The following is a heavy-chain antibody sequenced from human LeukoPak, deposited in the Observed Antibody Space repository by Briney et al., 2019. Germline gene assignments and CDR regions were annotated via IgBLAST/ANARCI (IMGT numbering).Heavy chain of an antibody. CDR1: GFTFSSYG. Sequence: GSLRLSCAASGFTFSSYGMHWVRRAPGKGLEWVAVIWYDGSNKYYADSVKGRFTISRDNSKNTLYLQMNSLRAEDTAVYYCAREGGGPSYYYDSSGYWAYFDYWGQGTLVTVSS. J-gene: IGHJ4*02. CDR3: AREGGGPSYYYDSSGYWAYFDY. CDR2: IWYDGSNK. V-gene: IGHV3-33*01. D-gene: IGHD3-22*01.